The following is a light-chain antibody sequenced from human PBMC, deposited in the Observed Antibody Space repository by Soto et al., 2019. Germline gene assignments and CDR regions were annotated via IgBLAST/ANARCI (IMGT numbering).Light chain of an antibody. J-gene: IGKJ4*01. Sequence: AIQMTQSPSSLSASTGDRATITCRASQGISNYLTWYQQKPGKAPRLLIYRASTLQSGVPSRFSASGSGTEFTLSISNLLPEDFATYYWQQYYRYPLTFGGGTKVEVK. V-gene: IGKV1-8*01. CDR3: QQYYRYPLT. CDR1: QGISNY. CDR2: RAS.